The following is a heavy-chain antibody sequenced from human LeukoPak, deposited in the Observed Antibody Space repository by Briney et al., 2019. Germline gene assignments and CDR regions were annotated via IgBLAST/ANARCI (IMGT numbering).Heavy chain of an antibody. Sequence: EASVRVSCKASGYTFTSYGISWARQAPGQGLEWMGWISAYNGNTNYAQKLQGRVTMTTDTSTSTAYMELRSLRSDDTAVYYCARAEDGGNSVGFGYWGQGTLVTVSS. D-gene: IGHD4-23*01. CDR1: GYTFTSYG. V-gene: IGHV1-18*01. CDR3: ARAEDGGNSVGFGY. CDR2: ISAYNGNT. J-gene: IGHJ4*02.